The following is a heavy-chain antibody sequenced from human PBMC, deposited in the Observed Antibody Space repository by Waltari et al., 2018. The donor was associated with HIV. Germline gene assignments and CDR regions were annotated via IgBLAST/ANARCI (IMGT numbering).Heavy chain of an antibody. CDR2: LIPILATA. V-gene: IGHV1-69*12. J-gene: IGHJ4*02. CDR1: GGTFSSYA. D-gene: IGHD3-10*01. Sequence: QVQLVQSGAEVKKPGSSVKVSCKASGGTFSSYAISWVRQAPGQGLEWMGELIPILATANSAQKFQGRVRITADESTGTAYVELSRLRSEDTAVYYCARSESGSGSSDYFDYWGQGTLVTVSS. CDR3: ARSESGSGSSDYFDY.